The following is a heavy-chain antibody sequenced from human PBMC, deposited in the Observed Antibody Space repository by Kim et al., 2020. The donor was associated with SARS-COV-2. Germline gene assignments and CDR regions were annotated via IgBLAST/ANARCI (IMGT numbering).Heavy chain of an antibody. J-gene: IGHJ4*02. Sequence: GGSLRLSCSASGFTFSSYAMHWVRQAPGKGLEYVSAISSNGGSIYYADSVKGRFTISRDNSKNTLYLQMSSLRAEDTAVYYCVKGVAYTTTPWCWGQGTLVTVSS. V-gene: IGHV3-64D*09. CDR2: ISSNGGSI. CDR1: GFTFSSYA. CDR3: VKGVAYTTTPWC. D-gene: IGHD2-21*01.